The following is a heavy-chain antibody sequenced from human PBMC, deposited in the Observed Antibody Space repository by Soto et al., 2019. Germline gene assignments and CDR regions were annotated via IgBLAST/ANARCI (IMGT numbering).Heavy chain of an antibody. D-gene: IGHD3-22*01. CDR3: ARGASGYEDSSGYYSPYYFDY. J-gene: IGHJ4*02. CDR1: GGSFSGYY. V-gene: IGHV4-34*01. Sequence: SETLSLTCAVYGGSFSGYYWSWIRQPPGKGLEWIGEINHSGSTNYNPSLKSRVTISVDTSKNQFSLKLSSVTAADTAVYYCARGASGYEDSSGYYSPYYFDYWGQGTLVTVSS. CDR2: INHSGST.